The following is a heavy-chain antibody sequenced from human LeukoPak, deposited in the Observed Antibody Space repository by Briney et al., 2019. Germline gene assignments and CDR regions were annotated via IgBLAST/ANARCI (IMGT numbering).Heavy chain of an antibody. V-gene: IGHV4-39*01. D-gene: IGHD6-13*01. Sequence: SGTLSLTCTVSGGSISSSSYYWGWIRQPPGKGLEWIGSIYYSGSTYYNPSLKSRVTISVDTSKNQFSLKLSSATAADTAVYYCARRVAGTVDYWGQGTLVTVSS. CDR3: ARRVAGTVDY. J-gene: IGHJ4*02. CDR1: GGSISSSSYY. CDR2: IYYSGST.